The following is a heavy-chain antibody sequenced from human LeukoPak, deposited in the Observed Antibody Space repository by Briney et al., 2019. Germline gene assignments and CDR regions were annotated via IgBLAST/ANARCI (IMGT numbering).Heavy chain of an antibody. V-gene: IGHV4-59*08. D-gene: IGHD4-17*01. CDR1: GGSISSYY. CDR3: ARLIDYGDSPFDY. J-gene: IGHJ4*02. CDR2: IYYSGST. Sequence: SETLSLTCTVSGGSISSYYWSWLRQPPGKGLEWIGYIYYSGSTNYNPSLKSRVTISVDTSKNQFSLKLSSVTAADTAVYYCARLIDYGDSPFDYWGQGTLVTVSS.